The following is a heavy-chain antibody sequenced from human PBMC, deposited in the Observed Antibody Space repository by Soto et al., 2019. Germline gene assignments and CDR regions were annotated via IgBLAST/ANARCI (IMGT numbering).Heavy chain of an antibody. J-gene: IGHJ4*02. D-gene: IGHD3-10*01. CDR1: GDSVTSHY. CDR3: ARAPGSGSYYLYY. CDR2: MHYTGFS. Sequence: PSETLSLTCSFSGDSVTSHYLTCIRQPPEKGLEWIGYMHYTGFSHYNPSLKSRLTISVDRSKNQFTLQLSSVTAADTAVYYCARAPGSGSYYLYYWGQGTLVTVSS. V-gene: IGHV4-59*02.